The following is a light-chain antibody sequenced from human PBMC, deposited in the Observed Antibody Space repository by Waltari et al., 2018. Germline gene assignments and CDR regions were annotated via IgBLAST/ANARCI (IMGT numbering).Light chain of an antibody. CDR3: QRYDNLPIFA. V-gene: IGKV1-33*01. CDR1: KAITNY. Sequence: DFQPTQSPSSLSAFVGDAVITDCLASKAITNYLNWYQQRPGKAPKLLIHDASKLETGVPSRFSGSQSGTVFTLTISNLQPEDVGTYFCQRYDNLPIFAFGPGTKVDI. CDR2: DAS. J-gene: IGKJ3*01.